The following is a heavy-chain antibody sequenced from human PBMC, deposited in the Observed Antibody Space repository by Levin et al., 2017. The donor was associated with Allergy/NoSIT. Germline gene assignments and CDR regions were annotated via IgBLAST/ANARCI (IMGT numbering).Heavy chain of an antibody. V-gene: IGHV3-48*01. Sequence: GGSLRLSCAASGFTFSTYSMNWVRQAAGKGLEWVSYISSSSGTIYYADSVKGRFTISRDNAKNSLYLQMNSLRAEDTAVYYCARGSGMVRGVYYGMDVWGQGTTVTVSS. CDR3: ARGSGMVRGVYYGMDV. CDR1: GFTFSTYS. CDR2: ISSSSGTI. J-gene: IGHJ6*02. D-gene: IGHD3-10*01.